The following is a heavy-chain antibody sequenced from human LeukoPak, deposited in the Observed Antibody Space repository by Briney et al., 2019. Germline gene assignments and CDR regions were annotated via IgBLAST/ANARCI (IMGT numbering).Heavy chain of an antibody. V-gene: IGHV3-53*04. D-gene: IGHD3-3*01. J-gene: IGHJ4*02. CDR2: IYSGGGT. Sequence: GGSLRLSCAASGFTVSGDYMSWVRQAPGKGLDWVSVIYSGGGTYYADSVKGRFTISRHNSKNTLYLQMNSLRAEDTAVYYCARVSGYDFWSGYSTPYFDYWGLGTLVTVSS. CDR1: GFTVSGDY. CDR3: ARVSGYDFWSGYSTPYFDY.